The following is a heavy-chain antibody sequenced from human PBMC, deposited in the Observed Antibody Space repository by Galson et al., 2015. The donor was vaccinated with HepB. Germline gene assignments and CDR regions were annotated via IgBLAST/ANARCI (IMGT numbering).Heavy chain of an antibody. D-gene: IGHD3-22*01. J-gene: IGHJ3*02. CDR1: GGTFSSYA. V-gene: IGHV1-69*13. CDR3: ARGANYYDSSGYLYAFDI. Sequence: SVKVSCKASGGTFSSYAISWVRQAPGQGLEWMGGIIPIFGTANYAQKFQGRVTITADESTGTAYMELSSLRSEDTAVYYCARGANYYDSSGYLYAFDIWGQGTMVTVSS. CDR2: IIPIFGTA.